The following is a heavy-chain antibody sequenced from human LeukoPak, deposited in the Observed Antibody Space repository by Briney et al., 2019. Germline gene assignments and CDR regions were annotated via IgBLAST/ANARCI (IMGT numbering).Heavy chain of an antibody. J-gene: IGHJ4*02. CDR2: ISWNSGSI. D-gene: IGHD1-26*01. Sequence: QAGRSLRLSCAASGFTFDDYAMHWVRQAPGKGLEWVSGISWNSGSIGYADSVKGRFTISRDNAKNSLYLQMNSLRAEDMALYYCAKGLSGSYYLDYFDYWGQGTLVTVSS. CDR1: GFTFDDYA. CDR3: AKGLSGSYYLDYFDY. V-gene: IGHV3-9*03.